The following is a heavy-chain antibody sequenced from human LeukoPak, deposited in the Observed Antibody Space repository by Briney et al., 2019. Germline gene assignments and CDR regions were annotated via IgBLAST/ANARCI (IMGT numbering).Heavy chain of an antibody. CDR1: GGTFSSYA. CDR2: IIPIFGTA. D-gene: IGHD3-16*02. Sequence: GASVKVSCKASGGTFSSYAISWVRQAPGQGLEWMGGIIPIFGTANYAQKFQGRVTITTDESTSTAYMELSSLRSEDTAVYYCAGETRGVIGSYEDYWGQGTLVTVSS. CDR3: AGETRGVIGSYEDY. V-gene: IGHV1-69*05. J-gene: IGHJ4*02.